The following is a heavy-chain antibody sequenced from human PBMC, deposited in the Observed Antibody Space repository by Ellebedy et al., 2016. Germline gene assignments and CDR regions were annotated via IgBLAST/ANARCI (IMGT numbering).Heavy chain of an antibody. CDR3: ARIGGVSFGERPIDY. V-gene: IGHV4-59*01. J-gene: IGHJ4*02. Sequence: SETLSLTCIVSGGSISRYYWSWIRQPPGRGLERIGNIYYTGTTNYNPSPQSRVTISLDTSKHQFSLRLTSVTAADTAVYYCARIGGVSFGERPIDYWGQGTLVTVSS. CDR1: GGSISRYY. CDR2: IYYTGTT. D-gene: IGHD3-10*01.